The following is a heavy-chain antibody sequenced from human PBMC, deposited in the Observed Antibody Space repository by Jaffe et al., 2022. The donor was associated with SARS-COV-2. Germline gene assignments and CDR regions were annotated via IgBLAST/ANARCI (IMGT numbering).Heavy chain of an antibody. CDR3: ARGRYEGNAYQGLDY. D-gene: IGHD3-16*01. V-gene: IGHV3-72*01. Sequence: EVQLVESGGGLVQPGGSLRLSCAASGFTFSDHYIDWVRQAPGKGLEWVGRTRNRANSYTTDYAASVKGRFAISRDDSKDSVYLQMNTLKTEDTAVYYCARGRYEGNAYQGLDYWGQGTLVTVSS. CDR2: TRNRANSYTT. J-gene: IGHJ4*02. CDR1: GFTFSDHY.